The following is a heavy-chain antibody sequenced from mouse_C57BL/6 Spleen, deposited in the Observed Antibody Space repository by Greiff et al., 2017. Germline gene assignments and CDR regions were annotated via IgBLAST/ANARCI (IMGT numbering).Heavy chain of an antibody. CDR1: GYTFTSYW. V-gene: IGHV1-50*01. CDR2: IDPSDSYT. CDR3: ARLPHFDY. Sequence: QVQLQQPGAELVKPGASVKLSCKASGYTFTSYWMQWVKQRPGQGLEWIGEIDPSDSYTNYNQKFKGKATLTVDKSSSTAYMQLSSLTSEDSAVYFCARLPHFDYWGQGTTLTVSS. J-gene: IGHJ2*01.